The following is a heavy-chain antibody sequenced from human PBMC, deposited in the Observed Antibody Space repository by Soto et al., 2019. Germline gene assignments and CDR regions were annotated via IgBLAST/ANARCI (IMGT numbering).Heavy chain of an antibody. V-gene: IGHV3-33*03. D-gene: IGHD1-20*01. CDR3: AKEGQMKVSTTLDH. CDR2: ISYDARNQ. CDR1: GFTFSSYG. Sequence: LRLSCAASGFTFSSYGMHWVRQAPGKGLEWLAVISYDARNQYYADSAKGRFTISRDNSMNTLYLQMNSLRAEDTAVYFCAKEGQMKVSTTLDHRGMGPLVTVSS. J-gene: IGHJ4*02.